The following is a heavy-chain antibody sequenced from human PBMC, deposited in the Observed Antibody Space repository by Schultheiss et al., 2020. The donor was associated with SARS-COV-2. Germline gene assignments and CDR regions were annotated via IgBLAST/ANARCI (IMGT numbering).Heavy chain of an antibody. CDR1: GGSISSSSYY. CDR2: SYTSGST. Sequence: SETLSLTCTVSGGSISSSSYYWGWIRQPPGKGLEWIGRSYTSGSTNYNPSLKSRVTISVDTSKNQFSLKLSSVTAADTAVYYCARVVSAVAGTDAFDIWGQGTMVTVSS. CDR3: ARVVSAVAGTDAFDI. D-gene: IGHD6-19*01. J-gene: IGHJ3*02. V-gene: IGHV4-39*07.